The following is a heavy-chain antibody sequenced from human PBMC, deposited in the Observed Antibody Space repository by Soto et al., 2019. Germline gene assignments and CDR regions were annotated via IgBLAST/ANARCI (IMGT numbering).Heavy chain of an antibody. CDR2: FDPEDGET. Sequence: ASVKVSCKVSGYTLTELSMHWVRQAPGKGLEWMGGFDPEDGETIYAQKFQGRVTMTEDTSTDTAYMELSSLRSEDTAVYYCATGPPPQIGDFWSGYPSHLLFDPWGQGTLVTV. V-gene: IGHV1-24*01. CDR1: GYTLTELS. J-gene: IGHJ5*02. D-gene: IGHD3-3*01. CDR3: ATGPPPQIGDFWSGYPSHLLFDP.